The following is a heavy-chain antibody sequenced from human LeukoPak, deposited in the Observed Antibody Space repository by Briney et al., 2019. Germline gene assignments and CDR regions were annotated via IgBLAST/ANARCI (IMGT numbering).Heavy chain of an antibody. D-gene: IGHD2-8*01. J-gene: IGHJ4*02. Sequence: PGGSLRLSCAASGFTVSSNYMSWVRQAPGKGLEWVANIKQDGSEKYYVDSVKGRFTISRDNAKNSLYLQMNSLRAEDTAVYYCTRDEWYWGQGTLVTVSS. CDR2: IKQDGSEK. CDR3: TRDEWY. V-gene: IGHV3-7*01. CDR1: GFTVSSNY.